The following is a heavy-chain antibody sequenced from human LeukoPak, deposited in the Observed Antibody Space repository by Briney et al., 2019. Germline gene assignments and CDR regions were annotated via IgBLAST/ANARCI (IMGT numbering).Heavy chain of an antibody. CDR3: ARTRSSGWYRRYYFDY. D-gene: IGHD6-19*01. CDR1: GFTFSGYW. Sequence: GGSLRLSCAASGFTFSGYWIHWVRQAPGKGLVWVSRINNDGSITNYADSVRGRFTISRDNAKNTLYLQMNSLRAEDTAMYYCARTRSSGWYRRYYFDYWGQGTLVTVSS. J-gene: IGHJ4*02. CDR2: INNDGSIT. V-gene: IGHV3-74*01.